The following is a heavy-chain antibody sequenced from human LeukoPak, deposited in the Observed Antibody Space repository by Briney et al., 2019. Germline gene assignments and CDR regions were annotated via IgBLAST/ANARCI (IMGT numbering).Heavy chain of an antibody. CDR3: ARDEGPSYYYYGMDV. CDR1: GYTFTSYG. V-gene: IGHV1-18*01. Sequence: ASVTVSCKASGYTFTSYGISWVRQAPGQGLEWMGWISAYNGNTNYAQKLQGRVTMTTDTSTSTAYMELRSLRSDDTAVYYCARDEGPSYYYYGMDVWGQGTTVTVSS. CDR2: ISAYNGNT. J-gene: IGHJ6*02.